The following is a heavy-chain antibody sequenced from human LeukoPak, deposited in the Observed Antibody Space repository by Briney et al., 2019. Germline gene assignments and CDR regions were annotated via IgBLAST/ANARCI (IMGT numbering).Heavy chain of an antibody. Sequence: GGSLRLSCAASGFTFSSYAMRGGRPAPGKGLEWVAVISYDGSNKYYADSVKGRFTISRDNSKNTLYLQMNSLRAEDTAVYYCARDGSIAGIAAVFDYWGQGTLVTVSS. D-gene: IGHD6-13*01. CDR3: ARDGSIAGIAAVFDY. J-gene: IGHJ4*02. V-gene: IGHV3-30-3*01. CDR2: ISYDGSNK. CDR1: GFTFSSYA.